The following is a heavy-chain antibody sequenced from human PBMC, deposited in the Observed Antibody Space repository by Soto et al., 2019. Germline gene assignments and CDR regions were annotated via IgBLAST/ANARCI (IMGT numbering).Heavy chain of an antibody. J-gene: IGHJ6*02. V-gene: IGHV1-46*01. CDR3: AKGGAVVAAGTRVYLYNAMDV. CDR2: INPSSGRT. Sequence: ASVKVSCKASGYTFTSYSMHWVRQAPGQGLEWMGIINPSSGRTSYAQNFQGRVTMTSDTSTSIVYMEMSSLKSEDTAVYYCAKGGAVVAAGTRVYLYNAMDVWGQGTTVTVSS. D-gene: IGHD1-26*01. CDR1: GYTFTSYS.